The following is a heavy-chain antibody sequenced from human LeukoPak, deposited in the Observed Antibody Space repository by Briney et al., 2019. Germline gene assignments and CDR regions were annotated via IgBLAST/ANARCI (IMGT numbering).Heavy chain of an antibody. Sequence: GEPLKISCKVSGYIFTTYWIGWVRKMPGKGLEWMEIIYPDDSETRYSPSFQGQVTISADKSLSTAFLQWSSLKASDTAMYYCARHRFYSNGWSPFDYWGQGTLVTVSP. J-gene: IGHJ4*02. CDR2: IYPDDSET. D-gene: IGHD6-19*01. V-gene: IGHV5-51*01. CDR1: GYIFTTYW. CDR3: ARHRFYSNGWSPFDY.